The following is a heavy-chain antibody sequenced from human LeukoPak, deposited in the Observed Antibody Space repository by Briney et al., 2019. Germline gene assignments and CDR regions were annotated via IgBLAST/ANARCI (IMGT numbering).Heavy chain of an antibody. CDR1: GGSISSSSYY. Sequence: PSETLSLTCTVSGGSISSSSYYWNWIRQPARQPAGKGLEWIGRIHASGSINYNPSLKSRVTMSVDTSKNQFSLKLRSVTAADTAVYYCARDRFPVAGAHFDYWGQGNLVTVSS. CDR2: IHASGSI. J-gene: IGHJ4*02. CDR3: ARDRFPVAGAHFDY. D-gene: IGHD6-19*01. V-gene: IGHV4-61*02.